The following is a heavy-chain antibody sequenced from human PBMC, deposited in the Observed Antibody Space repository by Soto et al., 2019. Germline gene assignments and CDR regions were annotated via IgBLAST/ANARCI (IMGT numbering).Heavy chain of an antibody. CDR3: ARDSMYSSGWYYWYFDL. V-gene: IGHV1-69*04. CDR1: GGTFSSYA. CDR2: IIPMLGIA. J-gene: IGHJ2*01. Sequence: QVQLVQSGAEVKKPGSSVKFSCRASGGTFSSYAISWVRQAPGQGLEWMGRIIPMLGIANYAQKCQGRVTITADKSTSTVYMELSSLRSEDTAVYYCARDSMYSSGWYYWYFDLWGRGTLVTVSS. D-gene: IGHD6-19*01.